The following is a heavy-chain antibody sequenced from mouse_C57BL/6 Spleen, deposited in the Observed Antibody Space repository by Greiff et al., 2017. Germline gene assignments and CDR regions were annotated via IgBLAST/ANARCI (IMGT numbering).Heavy chain of an antibody. Sequence: QVQLKQSGAELMKPGASVKLSCKATGYTFTGYWIEWVKQRPGHGLEWIGEILPGSGSTNYNEKFKSKATFTADTSSNTAYMQLSSLTTEDSAIYDCARREGNLFYYFDYWGQGTTLTVSS. V-gene: IGHV1-9*01. D-gene: IGHD1-1*01. CDR3: ARREGNLFYYFDY. CDR2: ILPGSGST. J-gene: IGHJ2*01. CDR1: GYTFTGYW.